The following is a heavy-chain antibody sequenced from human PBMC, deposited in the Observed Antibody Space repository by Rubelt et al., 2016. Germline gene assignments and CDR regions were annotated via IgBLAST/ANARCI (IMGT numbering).Heavy chain of an antibody. D-gene: IGHD6-13*01. Sequence: GESGGGLVQPGGSLRLSCAASGFPFTTYSMNWVRQAPGKGLEWVSYVSSSGSTMNYADSVKGRFTISRDTAKNSLYLQMNSLRAEDTAVYYCARDLSIAAGPFDDWGQGTLVTVSS. CDR2: VSSSGSTM. CDR3: ARDLSIAAGPFDD. J-gene: IGHJ4*02. V-gene: IGHV3-48*01. CDR1: GFPFTTYS.